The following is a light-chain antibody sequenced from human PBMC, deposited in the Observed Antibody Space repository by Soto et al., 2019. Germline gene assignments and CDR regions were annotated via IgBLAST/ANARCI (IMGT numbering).Light chain of an antibody. Sequence: DIQMTQSPSTLSASVRDRVTTTCRASQSISSWLAWYQQKPGKAPKLLIYEASRLQSGVPSRFSGSGSGTEFTLTINSLQPDDFATYYCQQYNPYSTFGQGTKVDIK. CDR1: QSISSW. J-gene: IGKJ1*01. CDR2: EAS. V-gene: IGKV1-5*03. CDR3: QQYNPYST.